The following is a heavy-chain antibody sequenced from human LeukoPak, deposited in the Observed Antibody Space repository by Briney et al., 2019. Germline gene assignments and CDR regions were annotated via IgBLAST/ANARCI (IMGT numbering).Heavy chain of an antibody. Sequence: GRSLSLSCAASVFTLSSYAMHWGRRPPGQGLAGVAVISYDGRDQYYAAFVKGRFTISRDNSKNTLYLEMNSLRAEDTAVYYCARDLDAFDIRGQGTMVTVSS. V-gene: IGHV3-30*04. CDR3: ARDLDAFDI. J-gene: IGHJ3*02. CDR1: VFTLSSYA. CDR2: ISYDGRDQ.